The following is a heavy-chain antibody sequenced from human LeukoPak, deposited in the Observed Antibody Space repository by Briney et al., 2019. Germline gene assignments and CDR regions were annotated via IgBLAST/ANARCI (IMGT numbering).Heavy chain of an antibody. V-gene: IGHV3-73*01. Sequence: GGSLKLSCAASGFTFSGSTMHWVRQASGKGLEWVGRIRSKANSYATAYAASVKGRFTISRDDSKNSAYLQMNSLKTEDTAVYYCTRPVSPSDYDFDYWGQGTLVTVSS. CDR2: IRSKANSYAT. D-gene: IGHD4-17*01. J-gene: IGHJ4*02. CDR3: TRPVSPSDYDFDY. CDR1: GFTFSGST.